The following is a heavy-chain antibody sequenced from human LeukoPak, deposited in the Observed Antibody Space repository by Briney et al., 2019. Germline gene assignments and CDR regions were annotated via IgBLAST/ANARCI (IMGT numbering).Heavy chain of an antibody. J-gene: IGHJ3*02. CDR2: IYYSGST. CDR1: GGSISSSSYY. V-gene: IGHV4-39*01. D-gene: IGHD2-2*01. CDR3: ATNAGPAALDAIDI. Sequence: TSETLSLTCAVSGGSISSSSYYWGWIRQPPGKGLEWIGSIYYSGSTYYNPSLKSRVTISVDTSNNQFSLRLSSVTAADTAVYYCATNAGPAALDAIDIWGQGTIVTVSS.